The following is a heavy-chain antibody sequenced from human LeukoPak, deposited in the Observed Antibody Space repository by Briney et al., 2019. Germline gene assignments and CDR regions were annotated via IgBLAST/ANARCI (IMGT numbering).Heavy chain of an antibody. J-gene: IGHJ4*02. Sequence: ASVTVSFKGSGYTFKSYDLTWVRQAPGQGLEWMGWISPNNGNTNYAQKFQGRVTMTTDTPTSTAYIEMRSLRSDDTAVYYCARDRDSRGWHLADYSGQGTLFSVSS. CDR1: GYTFKSYD. CDR2: ISPNNGNT. CDR3: ARDRDSRGWHLADY. V-gene: IGHV1-18*01. D-gene: IGHD6-19*01.